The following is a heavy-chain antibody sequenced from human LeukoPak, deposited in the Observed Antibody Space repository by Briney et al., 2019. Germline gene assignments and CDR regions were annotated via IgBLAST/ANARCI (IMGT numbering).Heavy chain of an antibody. CDR3: ARISDGDPEGAFDI. V-gene: IGHV1-46*01. Sequence: GASVKVSCKASGYTFTSYYIHWVRQAPGQGLEWMRIINPSGGSTSYALKFQGTVTMTSDASTSTLYMELSSLRSEDTAVYYCARISDGDPEGAFDIWGQGTMVTVSS. CDR2: INPSGGST. CDR1: GYTFTSYY. J-gene: IGHJ3*02. D-gene: IGHD4-17*01.